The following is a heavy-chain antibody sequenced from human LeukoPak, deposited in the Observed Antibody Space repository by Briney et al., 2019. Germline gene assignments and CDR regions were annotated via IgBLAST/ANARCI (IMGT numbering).Heavy chain of an antibody. CDR1: GFTFSNYA. Sequence: GGSRRLSCAASGFTFSNYAMSWVRQAPGKGLEWVSAISHSGSTTYYADSVKGRFTISRDNSKNTLYLQMNSLRAEDTAVYYCAKAPPPYCSGGSCFDAFDIWGQGTMVTVSS. J-gene: IGHJ3*02. V-gene: IGHV3-23*01. D-gene: IGHD2-15*01. CDR2: ISHSGSTT. CDR3: AKAPPPYCSGGSCFDAFDI.